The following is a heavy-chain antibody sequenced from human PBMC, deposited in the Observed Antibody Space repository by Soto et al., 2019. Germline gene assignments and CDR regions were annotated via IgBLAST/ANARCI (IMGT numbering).Heavy chain of an antibody. CDR2: IWYDGSNK. D-gene: IGHD2-21*02. V-gene: IGHV3-33*01. Sequence: VQLVESGGGVVQPGRSLRLSCAASGFTFSSYGMHWVRQAPGKGLEWVAVIWYDGSNKYYADSVKGRFTISRDNSKNTLYLQMNSLRAEDTAVYYCARDTTYGGNSYFDYWGQGTLVTVSS. CDR1: GFTFSSYG. CDR3: ARDTTYGGNSYFDY. J-gene: IGHJ4*02.